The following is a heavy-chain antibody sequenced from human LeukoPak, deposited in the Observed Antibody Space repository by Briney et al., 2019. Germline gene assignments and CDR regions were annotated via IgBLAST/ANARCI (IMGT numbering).Heavy chain of an antibody. D-gene: IGHD6-13*01. J-gene: IGHJ5*02. CDR3: ARAAAAEGGWFDP. CDR2: IIPIFGTA. V-gene: IGHV1-69*05. CDR1: GGTFSSYA. Sequence: SVKVSCKASGGTFSSYAISWVRQAPGQGLEWMGGIIPIFGTANYAQKFQGRVTVTTDESTSTAYMELSSLRSDDTAVYYCARAAAAEGGWFDPWGQGTLVTVSS.